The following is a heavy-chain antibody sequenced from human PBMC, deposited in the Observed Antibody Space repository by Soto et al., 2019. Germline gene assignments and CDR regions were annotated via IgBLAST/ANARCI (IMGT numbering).Heavy chain of an antibody. Sequence: EVQLVESGGGLVKPGGSLRLSCAASGFTFSTRAMMWVRQAPGKGLEWVSGIVGSGDAFHADSVKGRFTISKDNSKNTLYLQMNGLRAEDTAVYFCAKDAVYDDGVWLPDYWGQGTLVTVSS. V-gene: IGHV3-23*04. CDR1: GFTFSTRA. CDR2: IVGSGDA. J-gene: IGHJ4*02. D-gene: IGHD4-17*01. CDR3: AKDAVYDDGVWLPDY.